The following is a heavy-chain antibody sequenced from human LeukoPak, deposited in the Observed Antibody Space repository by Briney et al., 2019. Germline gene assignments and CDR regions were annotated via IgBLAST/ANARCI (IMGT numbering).Heavy chain of an antibody. V-gene: IGHV3-30*19. J-gene: IGHJ4*02. Sequence: GGSLRLSCAASGFTFSSYGMHWVRQAPGKGLEWVAVISYDGSNKYYADSVKGRFTISRDNSKNTLYLQMNSLRAEDTAVYYCASPPNMYYYESSGPIDYWGQGTLVTVSS. CDR3: ASPPNMYYYESSGPIDY. CDR2: ISYDGSNK. D-gene: IGHD3-22*01. CDR1: GFTFSSYG.